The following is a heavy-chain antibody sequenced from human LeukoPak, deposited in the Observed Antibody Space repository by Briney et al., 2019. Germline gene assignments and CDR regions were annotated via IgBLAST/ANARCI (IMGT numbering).Heavy chain of an antibody. V-gene: IGHV4-59*12. D-gene: IGHD3-22*01. CDR1: GGSMSSYY. CDR3: ARGRSYYDSTGYAY. Sequence: PSETLSLTCTVSGGSMSSYYWSWIRQPPGKGLEWIGYTYYSGSTNYNPSLKSRVTISVDTSKNQFSLKLSSVSAADTAVYYCARGRSYYDSTGYAYWGQGTQVTVSS. J-gene: IGHJ4*02. CDR2: TYYSGST.